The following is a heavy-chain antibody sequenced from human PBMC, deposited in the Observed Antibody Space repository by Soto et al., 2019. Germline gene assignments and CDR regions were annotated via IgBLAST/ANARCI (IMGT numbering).Heavy chain of an antibody. CDR3: ARAAPPEWLVLWFDP. J-gene: IGHJ5*02. V-gene: IGHV4-39*01. D-gene: IGHD6-19*01. CDR2: IYYSGST. CDR1: GGSISSSSYY. Sequence: SETLSLTCTVSGGSISSSSYYWGWIRQPPGKGLEWIGSIYYSGSTYYNPSLKSRVTISVDTSKNQFSLKLSSVTAADTAVYYLARAAPPEWLVLWFDPWGQGTLVTV.